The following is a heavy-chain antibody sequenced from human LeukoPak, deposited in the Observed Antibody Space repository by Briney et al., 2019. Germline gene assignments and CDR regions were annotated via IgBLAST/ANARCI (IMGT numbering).Heavy chain of an antibody. CDR3: AKDLHWGLDY. D-gene: IGHD7-27*01. J-gene: IGHJ4*02. CDR1: GFAFNTYG. V-gene: IGHV3-23*01. Sequence: PGGSLRLSCAASGFAFNTYGMSWVRQAPGKGLEWVSAISGSGGSTYYADCVQGRFTISRDNSKSTLYLQMNNLRAEDTAVYYCAKDLHWGLDYWGQGTLVTVSS. CDR2: ISGSGGST.